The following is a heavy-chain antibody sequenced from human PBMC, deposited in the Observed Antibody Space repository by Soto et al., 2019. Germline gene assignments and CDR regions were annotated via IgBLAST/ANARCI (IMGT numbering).Heavy chain of an antibody. Sequence: PGGSLRLSCTVSGFAFNNYGINWVRQAPGKGLEWVSSISKSDYTYYSDSVKGRFTISRDNAKNSVSLQMNTLRAEDTAVYYCAKDNRWRPYYYGSGSYSGDAFDIWGQGTMVTVSS. V-gene: IGHV3-21*01. CDR1: GFAFNNYG. D-gene: IGHD3-10*01. CDR2: ISKSDYT. J-gene: IGHJ3*02. CDR3: AKDNRWRPYYYGSGSYSGDAFDI.